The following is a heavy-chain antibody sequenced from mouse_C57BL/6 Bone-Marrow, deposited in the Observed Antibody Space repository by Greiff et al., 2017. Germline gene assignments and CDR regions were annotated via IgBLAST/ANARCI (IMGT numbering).Heavy chain of an antibody. J-gene: IGHJ2*01. CDR1: GYTFTSYW. Sequence: QVQLKQSGAELVKPGASVKMSCKASGYTFTSYWITWVKQRPGKGLEWIGDIYPTSGRTNYNEKFKRKAILTVDTTSNTAYMQLSSLTSEDSAVFNCARAGPLGRSFDYWGQGTTLTGSS. CDR3: ARAGPLGRSFDY. CDR2: IYPTSGRT. V-gene: IGHV1-55*01. D-gene: IGHD4-1*01.